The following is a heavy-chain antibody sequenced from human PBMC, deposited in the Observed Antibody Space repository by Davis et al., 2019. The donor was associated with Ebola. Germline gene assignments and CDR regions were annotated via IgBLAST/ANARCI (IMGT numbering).Heavy chain of an antibody. J-gene: IGHJ5*02. Sequence: SETLSLTCAVSGGSISSGGYSWSWIRQPPGKGLEWLGYIYHSGSTYYNPSLKSRVTISVDTSKNQFSLKLSSVTAADTAVYYCARDRGWLQSNWFDPWGQGTLVTVSS. V-gene: IGHV4-30-2*01. CDR2: IYHSGST. CDR1: GGSISSGGYS. CDR3: ARDRGWLQSNWFDP. D-gene: IGHD5-24*01.